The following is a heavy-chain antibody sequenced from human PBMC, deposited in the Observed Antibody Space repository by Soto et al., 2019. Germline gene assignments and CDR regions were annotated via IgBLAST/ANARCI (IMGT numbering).Heavy chain of an antibody. J-gene: IGHJ6*02. CDR3: ARVLRYFDTPYGMDV. Sequence: GGSLRLSCAASGFTFSSYAMSWVRQAPGKGLEWVSGIGGSGRNTYYADSVKGRFTISRDNSQNTLFLQMNSLRAEDTAEYYYARVLRYFDTPYGMDVWGQGTTVTVSS. CDR1: GFTFSSYA. D-gene: IGHD3-9*01. CDR2: IGGSGRNT. V-gene: IGHV3-23*01.